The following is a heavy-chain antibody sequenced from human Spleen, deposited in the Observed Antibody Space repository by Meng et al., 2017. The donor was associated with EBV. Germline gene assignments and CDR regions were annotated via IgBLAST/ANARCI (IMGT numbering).Heavy chain of an antibody. D-gene: IGHD2-21*02. CDR3: AREPNDESGDPFYS. J-gene: IGHJ4*02. CDR2: IIPSFDPA. CDR1: GALTGYA. Sequence: QVEPVQSGAGWKKVGSSVSGACTASGALTGYAFSGVRQAPVQGLEWRGAIIPSFDPAEYAQKFQGRLTITVDKPTSTAYMELKGLTSEDTAVYYCAREPNDESGDPFYSWGQGTLVTVSS. V-gene: IGHV1-69*06.